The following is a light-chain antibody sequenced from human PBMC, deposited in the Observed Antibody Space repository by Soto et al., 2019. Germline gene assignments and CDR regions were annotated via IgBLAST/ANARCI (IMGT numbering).Light chain of an antibody. CDR3: QQYDSSPA. V-gene: IGKV3-20*01. CDR1: QSVSSSY. CDR2: DAS. Sequence: EIVLTQSPGTLSLSPGERATLSCRASQSVSSSYLAWYQQKPGQAPRLLIYDASSRATGIPNRFSGSGSGTDFTLTISRLEPEDFAVYYCQQYDSSPAFGQGTKV. J-gene: IGKJ1*01.